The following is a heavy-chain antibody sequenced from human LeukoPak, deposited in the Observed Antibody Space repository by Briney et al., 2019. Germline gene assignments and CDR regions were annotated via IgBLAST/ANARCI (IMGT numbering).Heavy chain of an antibody. V-gene: IGHV1-69*05. D-gene: IGHD6-13*01. CDR1: GGTFSSYA. CDR3: ARSLIAAAGDYYYYYMDV. Sequence: SVKVSCKASGGTFSSYAISWVRQAPGQGLEWMGGIIHIFGTANYAQKFQGRVTITTDESTSTAYMELSSLRSEDTAVYYCARSLIAAAGDYYYYYMDVWGKGTTVTVSS. CDR2: IIHIFGTA. J-gene: IGHJ6*03.